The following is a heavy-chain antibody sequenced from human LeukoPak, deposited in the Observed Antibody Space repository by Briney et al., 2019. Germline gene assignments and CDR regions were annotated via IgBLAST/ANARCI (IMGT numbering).Heavy chain of an antibody. V-gene: IGHV3-38-3*01. CDR3: ARDTGDYYGSGSYFLTPYYYYYYMDV. CDR2: ISGGST. CDR1: GFTVSSNE. J-gene: IGHJ6*03. Sequence: GGSLRLSCAASGFTVSSNEMSWVRQAPGKGLEWVSSISGGSTYYADSRKGRFTISRDNSKNTLHLQMNSLRAEDTAVYYCARDTGDYYGSGSYFLTPYYYYYYMDVWGKGTTVTVSS. D-gene: IGHD3-10*01.